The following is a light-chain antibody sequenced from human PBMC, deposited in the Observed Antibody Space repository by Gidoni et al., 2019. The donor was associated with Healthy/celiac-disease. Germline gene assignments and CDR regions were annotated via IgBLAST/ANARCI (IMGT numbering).Light chain of an antibody. CDR2: DAS. Sequence: ESVLTQSPATLSLSPGERATLSCRASQGVSSYLAWYQQKPGQAPRLLIYDASNRATGIPARFSGSGSGTDFTLTISSLEPEDFAVYYCQQRSNWLLTFGGGTKVEIK. J-gene: IGKJ4*01. CDR3: QQRSNWLLT. CDR1: QGVSSY. V-gene: IGKV3-11*01.